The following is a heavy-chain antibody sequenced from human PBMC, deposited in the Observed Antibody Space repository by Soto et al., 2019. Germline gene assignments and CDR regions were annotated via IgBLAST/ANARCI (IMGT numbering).Heavy chain of an antibody. CDR1: GYTFTSYA. J-gene: IGHJ5*02. CDR2: INAGNGNT. Sequence: ASVKVSCKASGYTFTSYAMHWVRQAPGQRLEWMGWINAGNGNTKYSQKFQGRVTITRDTSASTAYMELSSLRSEDTAVYHCARAYTVTTSGWFDPWGQGTLVTVSS. V-gene: IGHV1-3*01. D-gene: IGHD4-4*01. CDR3: ARAYTVTTSGWFDP.